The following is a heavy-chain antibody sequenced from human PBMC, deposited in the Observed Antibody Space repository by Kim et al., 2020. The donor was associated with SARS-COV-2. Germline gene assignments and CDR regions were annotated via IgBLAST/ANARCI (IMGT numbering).Heavy chain of an antibody. CDR3: ARGVATKYYYYYYMDV. Sequence: PKRLVTISGDTSKNQFSLKLSSVTAADTAVYYCARGVATKYYYYYYMDVWGKGTTVTVSS. V-gene: IGHV4-39*01. J-gene: IGHJ6*03. D-gene: IGHD5-12*01.